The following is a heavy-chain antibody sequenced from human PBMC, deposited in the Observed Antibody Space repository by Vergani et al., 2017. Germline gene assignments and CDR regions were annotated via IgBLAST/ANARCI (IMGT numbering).Heavy chain of an antibody. D-gene: IGHD2-15*01. V-gene: IGHV4-4*03. CDR1: GDSISSNNC. Sequence: QVQLQESGPGLVKPPGTLSLTCAVSGDSISSNNCWTWVRQPPGKGREWIGEICHTEATKYSPSLKSRVTVSVDESRNLFSLRLNSVTAADTAVYYCARVRVAAVTDTLYYYYGMDVWGQGTTVTVSS. J-gene: IGHJ6*02. CDR3: ARVRVAAVTDTLYYYYGMDV. CDR2: ICHTEAT.